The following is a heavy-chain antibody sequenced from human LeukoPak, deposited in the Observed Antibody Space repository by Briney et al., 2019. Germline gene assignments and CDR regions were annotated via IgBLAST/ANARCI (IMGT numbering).Heavy chain of an antibody. CDR2: IYYSGST. CDR3: ARGSSSSWYWFDP. V-gene: IGHV4-59*11. J-gene: IGHJ5*02. D-gene: IGHD6-13*01. CDR1: GGSISSHY. Sequence: SETLSLTCTVSGGSISSHYWSWLRQPPGKGLEWIGYIYYSGSTNYNPSLKSRVTISVDTSKNQFSLKLSSVTAADTAVYYCARGSSSSWYWFDPWGQGTLVTVSS.